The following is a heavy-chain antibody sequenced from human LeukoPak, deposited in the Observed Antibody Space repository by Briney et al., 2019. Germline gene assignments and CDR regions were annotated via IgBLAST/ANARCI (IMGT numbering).Heavy chain of an antibody. CDR1: GGSFSGYY. Sequence: PSETLSLTCAVYGGSFSGYYWGWIRQPPGKGLEWIGSIYHSGSTYYNPSLKSRVTISVDTSKNQFSLKLSSVTAADTAVYYCARDGDYGDYNDGVTRFDYWGQGTLVTVSS. J-gene: IGHJ4*02. CDR3: ARDGDYGDYNDGVTRFDY. V-gene: IGHV4-38-2*02. D-gene: IGHD4-17*01. CDR2: IYHSGST.